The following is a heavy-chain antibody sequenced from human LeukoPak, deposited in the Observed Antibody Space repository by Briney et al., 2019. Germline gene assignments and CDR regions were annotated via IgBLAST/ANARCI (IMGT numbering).Heavy chain of an antibody. D-gene: IGHD1-1*01. V-gene: IGHV4-4*07. CDR3: ARKANARWYFDL. J-gene: IGHJ2*01. CDR2: IYISGST. Sequence: SETLSLTCTVSGGSISSYYWSWLRQPAGKGLKWIGRIYISGSTNYNPSLKSRVTMSVDTSKNQFSLKLSSVTAADTAVYYCARKANARWYFDLWGRGTLVTVSS. CDR1: GGSISSYY.